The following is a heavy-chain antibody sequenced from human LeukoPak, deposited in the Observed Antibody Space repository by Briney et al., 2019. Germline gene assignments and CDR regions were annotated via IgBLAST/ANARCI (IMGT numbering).Heavy chain of an antibody. CDR3: AKDMLSWDGSPLDY. CDR1: GFTFDDYA. D-gene: IGHD1-26*01. J-gene: IGHJ4*02. Sequence: GGSLRLSCAASGFTFDDYAMHWVRQAPGKGLEWVSSISWNSGIIGYADSVKGRFTISRDNAKRSLYLQMNSLRAEDTALYYCAKDMLSWDGSPLDYWGQGTLVTVSS. CDR2: ISWNSGII. V-gene: IGHV3-9*01.